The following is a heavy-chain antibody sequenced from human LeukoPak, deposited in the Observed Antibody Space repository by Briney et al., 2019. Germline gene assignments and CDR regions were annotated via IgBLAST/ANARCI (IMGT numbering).Heavy chain of an antibody. D-gene: IGHD5-18*01. V-gene: IGHV1-18*01. CDR2: VSAYNGNT. Sequence: ASVKVSCKASGYTFTSCGISWVRKAPRQGLGRMGWVSAYNGNTNYAQKLQGRVTMTTDTSTSTAYMELRSLRSDDPAVYYCARMVWQLWYFDYWGQGTLVTVSS. J-gene: IGHJ4*02. CDR1: GYTFTSCG. CDR3: ARMVWQLWYFDY.